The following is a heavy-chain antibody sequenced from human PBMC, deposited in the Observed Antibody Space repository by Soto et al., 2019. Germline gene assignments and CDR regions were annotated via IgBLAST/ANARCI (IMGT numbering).Heavy chain of an antibody. Sequence: PGGSLRLSCAASGFTVSSNYMSWVRQAPGKGLEWVSVIYSGGSTYYADSVKGRFTISRDNSKNTLYLQMNSLRAEDTAVYYCVRAPGPMYYAMDAWGQGTMVTVSS. V-gene: IGHV3-53*01. CDR2: IYSGGST. D-gene: IGHD2-8*01. CDR3: VRAPGPMYYAMDA. CDR1: GFTVSSNY. J-gene: IGHJ6*02.